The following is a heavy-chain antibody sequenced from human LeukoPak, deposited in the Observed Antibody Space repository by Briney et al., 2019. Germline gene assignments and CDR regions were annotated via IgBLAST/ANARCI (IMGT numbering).Heavy chain of an antibody. CDR2: INPNDGDT. D-gene: IGHD2-2*01. V-gene: IGHV1-2*02. CDR3: ARANFLYGSSTTCLFDY. J-gene: IGHJ4*02. CDR1: GYTFTDYY. Sequence: GPSVKVSCKASGYTFTDYYMHWVPQAPGQGFEWMGWINPNDGDTNYAQKFQGRVTMTRDTSISTAHMEVSRLRSDDTAVYYCARANFLYGSSTTCLFDYWGQGTLVTVSS.